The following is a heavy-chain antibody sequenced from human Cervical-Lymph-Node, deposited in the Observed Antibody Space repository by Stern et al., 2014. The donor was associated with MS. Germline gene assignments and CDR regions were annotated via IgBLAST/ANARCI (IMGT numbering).Heavy chain of an antibody. J-gene: IGHJ2*01. CDR3: ARERQQYCNSEGCSYWYFDL. CDR1: GGSVSSTNW. CDR2: LHHSGAS. V-gene: IGHV4-4*02. D-gene: IGHD2/OR15-2a*01. Sequence: QVQLQESGPGLVKPSGTLSLTCAVSGGSVSSTNWWSWVRQSPGTGLEWTWKLHHSGASIYRLSLRSRFSISVDNPKTHLSLHLTSVTAADTAVYYCARERQQYCNSEGCSYWYFDLWGRGTLVTVSS.